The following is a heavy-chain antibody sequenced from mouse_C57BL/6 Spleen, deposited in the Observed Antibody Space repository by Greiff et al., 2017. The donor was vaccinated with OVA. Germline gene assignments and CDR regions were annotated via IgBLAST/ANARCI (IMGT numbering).Heavy chain of an antibody. CDR3: ARSGYGNYLDY. Sequence: QVQLKQSGPELVKPGASVKISCKASGYSFTSYYIHWVKQRPGQGLEWIGWIYPGSGNTKYNEKFKGKATLTADTSSSTAYMQLSSLTSEDSAVYYCARSGYGNYLDYWGQGTTLTVSS. J-gene: IGHJ2*01. D-gene: IGHD2-10*02. CDR2: IYPGSGNT. V-gene: IGHV1-66*01. CDR1: GYSFTSYY.